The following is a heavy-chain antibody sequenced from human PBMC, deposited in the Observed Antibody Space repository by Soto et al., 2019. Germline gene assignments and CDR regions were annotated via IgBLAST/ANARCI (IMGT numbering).Heavy chain of an antibody. V-gene: IGHV1-8*01. Sequence: ASVKVSCKASGYTFTSYDINWVRQATGQGLEWMGWMNPNSGNTGYAQKFQGRVTTTRNTSISTAYMELSSLRSEDTAVYYCARGGVEDILTGLTTTYGMDVWGQGTTVTVSS. J-gene: IGHJ6*02. CDR2: MNPNSGNT. CDR3: ARGGVEDILTGLTTTYGMDV. CDR1: GYTFTSYD. D-gene: IGHD3-9*01.